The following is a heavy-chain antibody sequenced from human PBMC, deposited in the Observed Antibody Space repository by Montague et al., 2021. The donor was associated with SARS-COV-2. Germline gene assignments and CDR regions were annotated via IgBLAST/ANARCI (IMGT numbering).Heavy chain of an antibody. CDR1: GGSFSDYY. Sequence: SETLSLTCAVYGGSFSDYYWSWIRLPSGKGLEWIGEINHSGSTNYNPSLKSRVTISVDTSKNQFSLVLSSATAADTAVYYCARLVRRVVPAATGHWEKNYYYYDMDVWGKGTTVTVSS. J-gene: IGHJ6*03. CDR2: INHSGST. D-gene: IGHD2-2*01. CDR3: ARLVRRVVPAATGHWEKNYYYYDMDV. V-gene: IGHV4-34*01.